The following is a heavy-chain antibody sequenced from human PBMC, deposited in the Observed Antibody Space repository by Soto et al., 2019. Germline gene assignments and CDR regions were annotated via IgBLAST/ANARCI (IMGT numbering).Heavy chain of an antibody. D-gene: IGHD2-2*01. CDR2: ISSSGSTI. Sequence: GGSLRLSCAASGFTFSDYYMSWIRQAPGKGLEWVSYISSSGSTIYYADSVKGRFTISRDNAKNSLYLQMNSLRAEDTAVYYCAREACPAAHYYYYYYMDVWGKGTKVTVSS. J-gene: IGHJ6*03. CDR3: AREACPAAHYYYYYYMDV. V-gene: IGHV3-11*01. CDR1: GFTFSDYY.